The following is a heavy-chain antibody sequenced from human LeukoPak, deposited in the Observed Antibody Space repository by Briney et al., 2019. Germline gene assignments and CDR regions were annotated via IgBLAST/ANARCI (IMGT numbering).Heavy chain of an antibody. CDR2: INHSGST. CDR3: ASSPMVRGVITTPYDAFDI. V-gene: IGHV4-34*01. J-gene: IGHJ3*02. CDR1: GGSFSGYY. D-gene: IGHD3-10*01. Sequence: SETLSLTCAVYGGSFSGYYWSWIRQPPGKGLEWIGEINHSGSTNYNPSLKSRVTISVDTSKNQFSLKLSSVTAADTAVYYCASSPMVRGVITTPYDAFDIWGQGTMVTVSS.